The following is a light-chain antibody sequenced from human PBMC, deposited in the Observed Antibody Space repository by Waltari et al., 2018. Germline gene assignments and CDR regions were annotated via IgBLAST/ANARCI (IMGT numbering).Light chain of an antibody. CDR2: EVS. CDR3: SSYAGSNNVV. CDR1: SSDVGGHNY. Sequence: QSALTQPPSASGSPGQSVTISCTGTSSDVGGHNYVSWYQQHPGQAPKLMIYEVSKRPSGVPDRFSGSKSGNTASLTVSGLQAEDEADYYCSSYAGSNNVVFGGGTKLTVL. V-gene: IGLV2-8*01. J-gene: IGLJ2*01.